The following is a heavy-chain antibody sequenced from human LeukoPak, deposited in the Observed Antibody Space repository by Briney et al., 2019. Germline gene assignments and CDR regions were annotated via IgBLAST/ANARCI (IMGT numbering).Heavy chain of an antibody. CDR2: IYYNGST. D-gene: IGHD6-13*01. CDR3: ARDLRSIAADWFDP. J-gene: IGHJ5*02. CDR1: GGSISSYY. Sequence: SETLSLTCTVSGGSISSYYWSWIRQPPGKGLEWIGYIYYNGSTNYNPSLKSRVTISVDTSKNQFSLKLSSVTAADTAVYYCARDLRSIAADWFDPWGQGTLVTVSS. V-gene: IGHV4-59*01.